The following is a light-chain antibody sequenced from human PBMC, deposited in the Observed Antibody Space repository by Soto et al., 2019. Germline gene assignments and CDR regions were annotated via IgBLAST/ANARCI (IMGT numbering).Light chain of an antibody. Sequence: EIVLTQSPATLSLSPGDRATLSCRASQSISRYLAWYQQKPGQAPRLLIYDASKRAAGIPARYSASGSGTDFTLTITSLDPEDFAVYYCQQRSNWPSTFGGGTKVEIK. V-gene: IGKV3-11*01. CDR3: QQRSNWPST. J-gene: IGKJ4*01. CDR2: DAS. CDR1: QSISRY.